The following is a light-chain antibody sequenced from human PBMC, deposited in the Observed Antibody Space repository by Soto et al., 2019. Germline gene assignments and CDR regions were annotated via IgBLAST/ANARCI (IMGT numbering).Light chain of an antibody. Sequence: QSALTQPASVSGSPGQSTTISCTGTTSDVGGYNYVSWYQQHPGKAPKLMIYEVSNRPSGVSNRFSGSKSGNTASLTISGLQAEDEADYYCSSYTSSSPVFGGGTKLTVL. V-gene: IGLV2-14*01. CDR2: EVS. CDR1: TSDVGGYNY. J-gene: IGLJ2*01. CDR3: SSYTSSSPV.